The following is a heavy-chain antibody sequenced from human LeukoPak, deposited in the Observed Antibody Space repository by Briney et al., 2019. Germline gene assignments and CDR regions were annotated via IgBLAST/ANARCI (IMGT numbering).Heavy chain of an antibody. CDR1: GGSFSSYY. V-gene: IGHV4-34*01. D-gene: IGHD4-17*01. J-gene: IGHJ3*02. CDR2: INHSGST. Sequence: SETLSLTCAVYGGSFSSYYWSWIRQPPGKGLEWIGEINHSGSTNYNPSLKSRVTISVDTSKNQFSLKLSSVTAADTAVYYCARGTLRLNAFDIWGQGTMVTVSS. CDR3: ARGTLRLNAFDI.